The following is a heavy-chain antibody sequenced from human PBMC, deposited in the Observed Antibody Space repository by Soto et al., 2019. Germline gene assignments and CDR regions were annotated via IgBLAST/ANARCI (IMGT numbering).Heavy chain of an antibody. Sequence: QVQLVQSGAEVKKPGSSVKVSCKASGGTFSSYTISWVRQAPGQGLEWMGRIIPILGIANYAQKFQGRVTITADKSTSTAYMELSSLRSEDTAVYYCARGPAAAGKWFDPWGQGTLVTVSS. J-gene: IGHJ5*02. CDR1: GGTFSSYT. CDR2: IIPILGIA. CDR3: ARGPAAAGKWFDP. V-gene: IGHV1-69*02. D-gene: IGHD6-13*01.